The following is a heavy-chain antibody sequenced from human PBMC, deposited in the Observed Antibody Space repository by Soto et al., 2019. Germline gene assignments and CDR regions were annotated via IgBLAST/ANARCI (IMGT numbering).Heavy chain of an antibody. CDR2: INAGNGNT. D-gene: IGHD2-2*01. Sequence: GASVKVSCKASGYTFTSYAMHWVRQAPGQRLEWMGWINAGNGNTKYSQKFQGRVTITRDTSASTAYMELSSLRSEDTAVYYCARARIVVVPAAMLAYDFPDAFDIWGQGTMVTVSSGKRNDTAVYYCAGGYSSGWFDPWGQGTLVTVSS. CDR1: GYTFTSYA. J-gene: IGHJ5*02. CDR3: ARARIVVVPAAMLAYDFPDAFDIWGQGTMVTVSSGKRNDTAVYYCAGGYSSGWFDP. V-gene: IGHV1-3*01.